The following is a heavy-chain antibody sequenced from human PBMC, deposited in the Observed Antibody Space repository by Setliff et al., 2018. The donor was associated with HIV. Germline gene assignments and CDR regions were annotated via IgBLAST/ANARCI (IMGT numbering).Heavy chain of an antibody. CDR1: GGSISSGGYS. CDR3: ARAQITMVRGVTPGWFDP. D-gene: IGHD3-10*01. V-gene: IGHV4-30-2*01. J-gene: IGHJ5*02. CDR2: IYHSGST. Sequence: PSETLSLTCAVSGGSISSGGYSWSWIRQPPGKGLEWIGYIYHSGSTYYNPSLKSRVTISVDRSKNQFSLKLSSVTAADTAGYYCARAQITMVRGVTPGWFDPWGQGTLVTVSS.